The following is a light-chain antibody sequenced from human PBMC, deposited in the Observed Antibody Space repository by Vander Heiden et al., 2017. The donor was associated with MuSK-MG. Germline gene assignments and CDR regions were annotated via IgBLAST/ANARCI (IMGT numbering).Light chain of an antibody. CDR2: WAS. CDR1: QSLFHSDNSKDF. Sequence: DIVMTQSPDSLSVSLGGRATINCKASQSLFHSDNSKDFLAWYHQNPGQPPKLLMSWASTRESGVPDRFSDSGSGTDFTLTISSLQAEDVAVYYCQQDLYAPHTVGHGTTVDIK. CDR3: QQDLYAPHT. V-gene: IGKV4-1*01. J-gene: IGKJ3*01.